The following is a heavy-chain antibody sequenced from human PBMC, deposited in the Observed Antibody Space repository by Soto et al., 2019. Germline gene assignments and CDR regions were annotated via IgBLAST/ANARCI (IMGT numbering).Heavy chain of an antibody. CDR3: TTHEEGAPWAGGFDS. J-gene: IGHJ5*01. V-gene: IGHV3-23*01. D-gene: IGHD1-26*01. CDR1: GFRFITRA. Sequence: GGSLRLSCAASGFRFITRAMSWVRQAPGKGLEWVASIRPGGDSTYYADSVKGRFAVSRDNSNVTLYLQMDSLRVEDTAIYYCTTHEEGAPWAGGFDSWGQGTLVTVSS. CDR2: IRPGGDST.